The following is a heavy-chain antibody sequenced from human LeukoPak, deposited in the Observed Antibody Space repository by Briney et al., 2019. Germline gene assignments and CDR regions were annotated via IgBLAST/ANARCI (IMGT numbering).Heavy chain of an antibody. Sequence: SETLSLTCAVYGGSFSGFYWSWIRQHPGKGLEWIGYIYYSGSTYSNPSLKSRVTISVDTSKNQFSLKLSSVTAADTAVYYCARARYHDYFDYWGQGTLVTVSS. J-gene: IGHJ4*02. CDR1: GGSFSGFY. D-gene: IGHD3-22*01. CDR2: IYYSGST. CDR3: ARARYHDYFDY. V-gene: IGHV4-31*11.